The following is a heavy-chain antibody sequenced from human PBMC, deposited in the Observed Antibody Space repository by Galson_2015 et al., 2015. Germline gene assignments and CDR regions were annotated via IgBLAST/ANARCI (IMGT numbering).Heavy chain of an antibody. CDR2: IGTFSTFT. D-gene: IGHD2-15*01. CDR1: GLSFSDYY. CDR3: AKDRCRGGSCYNSKNDAFDI. Sequence: SLRLSCAVSGLSFSDYYMTWIRQAPGKGLEWVSCIGTFSTFTKYADSVKGRFTISRDNAKNSLYLQMNSLRGEDTAVYYCAKDRCRGGSCYNSKNDAFDIWGQGTMVTVSS. J-gene: IGHJ3*02. V-gene: IGHV3-11*06.